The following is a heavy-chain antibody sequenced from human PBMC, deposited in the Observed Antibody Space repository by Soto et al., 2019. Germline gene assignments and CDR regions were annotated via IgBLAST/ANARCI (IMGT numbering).Heavy chain of an antibody. D-gene: IGHD6-13*01. CDR2: ISDAGGKT. CDR1: GFTFNSYG. CDR3: EKCRSWPYFFDY. J-gene: IGHJ4*02. V-gene: IGHV3-23*01. Sequence: GGSLRLSCADSGFTFNSYGMSWVRQAPGKGLEWVSAISDAGGKTYYADSAKRRFNTSRDNSKNTLYLQMNSLRTEDTAVYYYEKCRSWPYFFDYCGQGTLITVSS.